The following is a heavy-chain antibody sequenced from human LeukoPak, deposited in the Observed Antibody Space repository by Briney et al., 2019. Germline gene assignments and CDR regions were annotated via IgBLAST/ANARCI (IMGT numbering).Heavy chain of an antibody. CDR1: GFTFSSYS. V-gene: IGHV3-48*02. J-gene: IGHJ1*01. D-gene: IGHD3-22*01. CDR2: ISSSTSTI. CDR3: ARALYYDSSGYYYEDYFQH. Sequence: PAGGSLRLSCAASGFTFSSYSMNWVRQAPGKGLEWLSYISSSTSTIYYADSVKGRFTISRDNAKNSLYLQMNSLRDEDTAVYYCARALYYDSSGYYYEDYFQHWGQGTLVTVSS.